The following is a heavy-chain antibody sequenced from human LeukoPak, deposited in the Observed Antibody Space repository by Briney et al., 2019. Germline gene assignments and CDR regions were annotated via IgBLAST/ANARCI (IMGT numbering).Heavy chain of an antibody. CDR1: GGSISSYY. D-gene: IGHD5-12*01. Sequence: SETLSLTCTVSGGSISSYYWSWIRQPPGKGLEWIGYIYYSGSTNYNPSLKSRVTISVDTSKNQFSLKLSSVTAADTAVYYCARQRYSGYGGAFDIWGQGTMVTVSS. CDR3: ARQRYSGYGGAFDI. J-gene: IGHJ3*02. CDR2: IYYSGST. V-gene: IGHV4-59*08.